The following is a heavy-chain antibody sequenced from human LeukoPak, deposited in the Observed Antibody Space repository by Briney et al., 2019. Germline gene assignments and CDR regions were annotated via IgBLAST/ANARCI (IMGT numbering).Heavy chain of an antibody. D-gene: IGHD6-19*01. V-gene: IGHV3-23*01. CDR1: GFTFSSYA. Sequence: PGRSLRLSCAASGFTFSSYAMSWVSQAAGEGLEWVSAISGSGGSTYYADSVKGRFTISRDNSKNTLYLQMNSLRAEDTAVYYCAKGAEQWLVHFDYWGQGTLVTVSS. CDR3: AKGAEQWLVHFDY. J-gene: IGHJ4*02. CDR2: ISGSGGST.